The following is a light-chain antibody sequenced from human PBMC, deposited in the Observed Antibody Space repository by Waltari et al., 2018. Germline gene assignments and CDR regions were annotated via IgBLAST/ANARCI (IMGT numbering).Light chain of an antibody. CDR2: GAF. Sequence: DIQMTQSPSSLSASVGDRVTITCRASQRLSNYLNWYQHKAGEAPKLLIHGAFNLQSGVPSRFSGSGSGTDFTLTISSLQPEDVATYYCHQTRSLPDTFGQGTKLEI. CDR1: QRLSNY. V-gene: IGKV1-39*01. CDR3: HQTRSLPDT. J-gene: IGKJ2*01.